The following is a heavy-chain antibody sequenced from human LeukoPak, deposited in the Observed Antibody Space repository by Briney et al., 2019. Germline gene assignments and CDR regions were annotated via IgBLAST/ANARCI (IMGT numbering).Heavy chain of an antibody. CDR1: GYTPTELS. Sequence: GASVKVSCKVAGYTPTELSMHWVRQAPGKGLEWMGGFDPEDGETIYAQKFQGRVTMTEDTSTDTAYMELSSLRAEDTAVYYCATPIGLGRYYHHWGQGTLVTVSS. D-gene: IGHD2-15*01. CDR2: FDPEDGET. J-gene: IGHJ5*02. V-gene: IGHV1-24*01. CDR3: ATPIGLGRYYHH.